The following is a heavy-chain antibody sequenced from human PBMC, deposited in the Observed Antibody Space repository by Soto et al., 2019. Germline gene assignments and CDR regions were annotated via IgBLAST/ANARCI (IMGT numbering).Heavy chain of an antibody. D-gene: IGHD3-22*01. V-gene: IGHV2-26*01. CDR3: ARRSRDSSGYYYDY. J-gene: IGHJ4*02. CDR1: GFSLSNARMG. CDR2: IFSNDEK. Sequence: SGPTLVNPTETLTQTCTVSGFSLSNARMGVSWIRQPPGKALEWLAHIFSNDEKSYSTSLKSRLTISKDTSNSQVVLTMTNMDPVDTATYYCARRSRDSSGYYYDYWGQGTLVTVSS.